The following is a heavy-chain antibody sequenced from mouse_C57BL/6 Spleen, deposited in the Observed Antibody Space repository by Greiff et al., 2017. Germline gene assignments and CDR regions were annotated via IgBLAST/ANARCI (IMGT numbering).Heavy chain of an antibody. CDR1: GYTFTSYG. V-gene: IGHV1-81*01. Sequence: QVQLQQSGAELARPGASVKLSCKASGYTFTSYGISWVKQRTGQGLEWIGAIYPRSGNTYYNEKFKGKATLTADKSSSTAYMELGSLTSEDSAVYFCAKAGDWVNFDYWGQGTTLTVSS. D-gene: IGHD4-1*01. CDR2: IYPRSGNT. J-gene: IGHJ2*01. CDR3: AKAGDWVNFDY.